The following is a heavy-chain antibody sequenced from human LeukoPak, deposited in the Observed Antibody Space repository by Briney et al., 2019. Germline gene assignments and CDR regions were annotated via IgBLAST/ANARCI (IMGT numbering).Heavy chain of an antibody. CDR2: IYYSGST. CDR1: GGSIGSSSYY. CDR3: ARQPPNDYDFWSGYYFRSWEFDP. V-gene: IGHV4-39*01. J-gene: IGHJ5*02. Sequence: SETLSLTCTVSGGSIGSSSYYWGWIRQPPGKGLEWIGSIYYSGSTYYNPSLKSRVTISVDTSKNQFSLKLSSVTAADTAVYYCARQPPNDYDFWSGYYFRSWEFDPWGQGTLVTVSS. D-gene: IGHD3-3*01.